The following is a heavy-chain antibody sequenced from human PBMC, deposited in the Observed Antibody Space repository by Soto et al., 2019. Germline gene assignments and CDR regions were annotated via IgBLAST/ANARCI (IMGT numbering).Heavy chain of an antibody. CDR1: GYTFTSYY. CDR2: INPSGGST. CDR3: ARERIAAAGPYYYYYGMDV. J-gene: IGHJ6*02. D-gene: IGHD6-13*01. Sequence: GASVKVSCKASGYTFTSYYMHWVRQAPGQGLEWMGIINPSGGSTSYAQKFQGRVTMTRDTSTSTVYMELSSLRSEDTAVYYCARERIAAAGPYYYYYGMDVWGQGTTVTVSS. V-gene: IGHV1-46*01.